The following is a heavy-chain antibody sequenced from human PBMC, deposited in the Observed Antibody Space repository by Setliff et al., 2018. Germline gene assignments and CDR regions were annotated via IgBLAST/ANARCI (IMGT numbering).Heavy chain of an antibody. Sequence: SQTLSLPCAVSGGSITSGSYYWSWIRQPAGEGLEWIGRLHTSGTTVYNPSLKGRVTISADTSTNHFSLKLTSVTAADTAVYYCARDNTIVGATDYWGQGALVTVSS. CDR1: GGSITSGSYY. V-gene: IGHV4-61*02. D-gene: IGHD1-26*01. CDR3: ARDNTIVGATDY. CDR2: LHTSGTT. J-gene: IGHJ4*02.